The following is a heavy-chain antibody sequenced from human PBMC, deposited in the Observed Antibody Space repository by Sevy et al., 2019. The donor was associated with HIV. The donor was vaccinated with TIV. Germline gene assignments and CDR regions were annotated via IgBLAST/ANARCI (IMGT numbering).Heavy chain of an antibody. CDR1: GNTLTEFA. CDR3: ATTKDYYDSSAYPFDY. CDR2: FDPEDDQT. V-gene: IGHV1-24*01. Sequence: ASVKVSCKVSGNTLTEFAMHWVRQAPGKGLEWMGTFDPEDDQTIYARNFQDRVTMTEDTSTDTAFMELSGLRSDDTAVYYCATTKDYYDSSAYPFDYWGQGTLVTVSS. J-gene: IGHJ4*02. D-gene: IGHD3-22*01.